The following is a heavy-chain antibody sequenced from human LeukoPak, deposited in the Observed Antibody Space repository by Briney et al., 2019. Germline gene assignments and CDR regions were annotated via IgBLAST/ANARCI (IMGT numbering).Heavy chain of an antibody. V-gene: IGHV4-39*01. J-gene: IGHJ3*02. D-gene: IGHD3-22*01. CDR1: GGSISSSSYY. Sequence: PSETLSLTCTASGGSISSSSYYWGWIRQPPGKGLEWIGSIYYSGSTYYNPSLKSRVTISVDTSKNQFSLKLSSVTAADTAVYYCARLTSTMIVVVGPPVDAFDIWGQGTMVTVSS. CDR2: IYYSGST. CDR3: ARLTSTMIVVVGPPVDAFDI.